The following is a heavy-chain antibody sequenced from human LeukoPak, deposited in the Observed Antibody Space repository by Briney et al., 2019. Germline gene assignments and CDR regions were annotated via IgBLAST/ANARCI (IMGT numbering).Heavy chain of an antibody. CDR2: IYYSGST. CDR1: GGSISSGGYY. V-gene: IGHV4-31*03. J-gene: IGHJ4*02. D-gene: IGHD3-3*01. CDR3: ARGSSSYYDFWSGYYTGYYFDY. Sequence: SETLSLTCTVSGGSISSGGYYWSWIRQHPGKGLEWIGYIYYSGSTYYNPSLKSRVTISVDTSKNQFSLKLSSVTAADTAVYYCARGSSSYYDFWSGYYTGYYFDYWGQGTLVTVSS.